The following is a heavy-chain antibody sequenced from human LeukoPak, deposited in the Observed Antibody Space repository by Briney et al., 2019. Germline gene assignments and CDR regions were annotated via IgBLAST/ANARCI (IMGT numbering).Heavy chain of an antibody. CDR3: ARDRGDYGMDV. D-gene: IGHD3-10*01. CDR2: INPNSGGT. J-gene: IGHJ6*02. CDR1: GYTFTGYY. V-gene: IGHV1-2*02. Sequence: ASVKVSCKASGYTFTGYYIKWVRQALGHGLEWVGWINPNSGGTNYAQKFQGRVTMTRDTSISTAYMELSRLRSDDTAVYYCARDRGDYGMDVWGQGTTVTVSS.